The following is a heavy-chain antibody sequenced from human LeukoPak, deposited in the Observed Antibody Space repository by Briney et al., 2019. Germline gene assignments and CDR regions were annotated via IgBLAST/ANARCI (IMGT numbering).Heavy chain of an antibody. CDR3: ARSLGVTRAFDI. Sequence: SETLSLTCAVYGGSFSGYYWSWIRQPPGKGLEWIGEINHSGSTNYNPSLKSRVTISVDTSKNQFSLKLSSVTAADTAVYYCARSLGVTRAFDIWGQGTMVTVSS. V-gene: IGHV4-34*01. CDR2: INHSGST. D-gene: IGHD3-10*01. CDR1: GGSFSGYY. J-gene: IGHJ3*02.